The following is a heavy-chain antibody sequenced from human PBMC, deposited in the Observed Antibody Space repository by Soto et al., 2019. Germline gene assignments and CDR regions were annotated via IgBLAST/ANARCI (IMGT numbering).Heavy chain of an antibody. CDR3: ARGIWQQLEPAFDI. CDR2: IYYSGST. J-gene: IGHJ3*02. D-gene: IGHD6-13*01. CDR1: GGSISSYY. Sequence: SETLSLTCTVSGGSISSYYWSWIRQPPGKGLEWIGYIYYSGSTNYNPSLKSRVTISVDTSKNQFSLKLSSVTAADTAVYYCARGIWQQLEPAFDIWGQGTMVTVSS. V-gene: IGHV4-59*01.